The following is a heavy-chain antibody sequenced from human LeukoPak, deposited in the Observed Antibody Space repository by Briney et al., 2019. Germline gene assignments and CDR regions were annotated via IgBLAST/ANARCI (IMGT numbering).Heavy chain of an antibody. CDR3: TTDYYDSSGYHFDY. CDR1: GFTFGNYA. V-gene: IGHV3-49*03. D-gene: IGHD3-22*01. Sequence: GGSLRLSCTASGFTFGNYAMSWFRQAPGKGLEWVGFIRSKAYGGTTEYAASVKGRFTISRDDSKSIAYLQMNSLKTEDTAVYYCTTDYYDSSGYHFDYWGQGTLVTVSS. J-gene: IGHJ4*02. CDR2: IRSKAYGGTT.